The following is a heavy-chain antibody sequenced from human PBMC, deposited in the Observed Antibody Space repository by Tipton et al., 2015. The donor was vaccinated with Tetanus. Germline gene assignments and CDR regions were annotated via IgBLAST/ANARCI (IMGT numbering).Heavy chain of an antibody. V-gene: IGHV3-15*07. J-gene: IGHJ4*02. CDR2: IKSKTDGGTT. D-gene: IGHD3-10*01. CDR3: PTSGIGGSGSRVDY. CDR1: GLFFHNAW. Sequence: SLRLSCTTSGLFFHNAWMNWVRQGPGKGLEWVGRIKSKTDGGTTDYAARVKDRFSISRDDSKNTLFLLMNSLKIEDTAVYYCPTSGIGGSGSRVDYGGRGTLVTVSS.